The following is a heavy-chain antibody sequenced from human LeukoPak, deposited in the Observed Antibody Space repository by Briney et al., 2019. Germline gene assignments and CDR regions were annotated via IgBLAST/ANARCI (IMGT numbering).Heavy chain of an antibody. Sequence: GGSLRLSCAASGFTFSSYGMHWVRQAPVKGLEWVAVIWYDGSNKYYADSVKGRFTISRDNSKNTLYLQMNSLRAEDTAVYYCARGVGGSSGWAPLYWGQGTLVTVSS. CDR3: ARGVGGSSGWAPLY. V-gene: IGHV3-33*01. CDR2: IWYDGSNK. J-gene: IGHJ4*02. CDR1: GFTFSSYG. D-gene: IGHD6-19*01.